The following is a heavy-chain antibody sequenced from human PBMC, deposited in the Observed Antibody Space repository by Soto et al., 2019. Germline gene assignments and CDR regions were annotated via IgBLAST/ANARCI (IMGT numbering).Heavy chain of an antibody. V-gene: IGHV5-51*01. CDR2: IYPGDSDT. CDR1: GYSFTIYW. Sequence: GESLKISCTGSGYSFTIYWIAWVRQMPGKGLDCMGIIYPGDSDTRYSPSFQGQVTISVDKSINTAYLQWSSLRASDTAIYYCERHGTLSSRTNYVDSWGQGALVTVSS. D-gene: IGHD1-1*01. J-gene: IGHJ4*02. CDR3: ERHGTLSSRTNYVDS.